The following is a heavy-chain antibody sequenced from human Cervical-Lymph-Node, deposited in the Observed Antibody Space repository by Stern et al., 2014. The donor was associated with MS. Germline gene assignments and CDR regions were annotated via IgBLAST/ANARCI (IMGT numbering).Heavy chain of an antibody. D-gene: IGHD3-22*01. CDR2: INPSGGDT. CDR3: TRGNYYDSGGRYSSVNWFDP. V-gene: IGHV1-46*03. J-gene: IGHJ5*02. Sequence: QLVQSGTEVKKPGASVKVSCKASGYTFTNYYMHWVRQAPAQGLEWMGIINPSGGDTSHAQKFQGRVTMTRDTSTSTVYMELSSLRSEDTAVYFCTRGNYYDSGGRYSSVNWFDPWGQGTLVTVSS. CDR1: GYTFTNYY.